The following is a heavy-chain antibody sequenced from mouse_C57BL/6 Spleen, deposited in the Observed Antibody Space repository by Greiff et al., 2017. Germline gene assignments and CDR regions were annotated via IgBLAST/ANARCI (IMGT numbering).Heavy chain of an antibody. Sequence: DVQLVESGGGLVQPGESLKLSCESNEYEFPSHDMSWVRKTPEKRLELVAALNSDGGSTYYPDTMERRFIISRDNTKKTLYLQMSSLSSEDTALYYCARREGGSSSAWFAYWGQGTLVTVSA. D-gene: IGHD1-1*01. J-gene: IGHJ3*01. CDR2: LNSDGGST. CDR1: EYEFPSHD. V-gene: IGHV5-2*01. CDR3: ARREGGSSSAWFAY.